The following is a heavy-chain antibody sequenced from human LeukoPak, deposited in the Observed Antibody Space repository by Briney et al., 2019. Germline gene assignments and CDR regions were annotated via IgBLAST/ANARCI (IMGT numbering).Heavy chain of an antibody. CDR3: VREARATADF. V-gene: IGHV1-2*02. CDR1: GFTFTDYH. D-gene: IGHD1-26*01. CDR2: INSGSGDT. Sequence: ASVKVSCNASGFTFTDYHMHWVRQAPGQGLGWMGWINSGSGDTNYAQKFQGRVTVTRDTSIRTTYMELSNLRSDDTAVYYCVREARATADFWGQGTLVTVSS. J-gene: IGHJ4*02.